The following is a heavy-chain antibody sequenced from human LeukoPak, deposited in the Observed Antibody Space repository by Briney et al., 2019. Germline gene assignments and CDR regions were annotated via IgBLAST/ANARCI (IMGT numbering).Heavy chain of an antibody. V-gene: IGHV1-58*02. Sequence: APVKVSCKASGFTFTSSAMQWVRQARGQRLEWIGWIVVGSGNTNYAQNFQKRVTITRDMSTGTAYMELSSLRSEDTAVYYCAADPYYFDTSGYSYAFDIWGQGTMVTVSS. CDR2: IVVGSGNT. J-gene: IGHJ3*02. CDR1: GFTFTSSA. CDR3: AADPYYFDTSGYSYAFDI. D-gene: IGHD3-22*01.